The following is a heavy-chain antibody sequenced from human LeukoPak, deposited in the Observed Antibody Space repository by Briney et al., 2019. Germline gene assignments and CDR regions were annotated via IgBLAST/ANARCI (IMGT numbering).Heavy chain of an antibody. Sequence: GGSLRLSCAASGFSVSNNYMNWVRQAPGKGLEWVSVIHSDGNTYYADSVEGRFTISRDKSKNTLYLQMNSLRAEDTAVYYCAKSLHLYLRSGSFDYWGQGTLVTVSS. CDR3: AKSLHLYLRSGSFDY. D-gene: IGHD3-10*01. CDR2: IHSDGNT. J-gene: IGHJ4*02. CDR1: GFSVSNNY. V-gene: IGHV3-53*01.